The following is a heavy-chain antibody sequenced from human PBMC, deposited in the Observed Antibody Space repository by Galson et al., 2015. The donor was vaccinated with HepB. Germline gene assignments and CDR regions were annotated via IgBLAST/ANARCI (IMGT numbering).Heavy chain of an antibody. Sequence: SLRLSCAVSGFTFDDYTLHWVRHAPGKGLEWVSLINWDGVTTHYAHSVKGRFTISRDDNKKFFYLQMDSLRPEDTALYYCARGGRQPYGMNVWGQGTTVTVSS. CDR1: GFTFDDYT. V-gene: IGHV3-43*01. J-gene: IGHJ6*02. D-gene: IGHD2-2*01. CDR3: ARGGRQPYGMNV. CDR2: INWDGVTT.